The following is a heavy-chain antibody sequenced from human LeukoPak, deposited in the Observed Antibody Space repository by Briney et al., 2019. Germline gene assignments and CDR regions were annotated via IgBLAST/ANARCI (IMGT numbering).Heavy chain of an antibody. CDR2: IRADGSNK. J-gene: IGHJ4*02. CDR3: ARGIQQLGRLFDS. V-gene: IGHV3-30*02. D-gene: IGHD6-13*01. Sequence: GGSLRLSCAASGFTFSSYAMHWVRQAPGRGLEWVSFIRADGSNKYYADSVKGRFTISRDNSKNTLYLQMNSLRADDTAVYFCARGIQQLGRLFDSWGQGTQVTVSS. CDR1: GFTFSSYA.